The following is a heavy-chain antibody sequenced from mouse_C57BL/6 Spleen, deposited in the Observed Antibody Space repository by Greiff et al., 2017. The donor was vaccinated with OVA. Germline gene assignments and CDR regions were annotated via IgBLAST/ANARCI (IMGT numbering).Heavy chain of an antibody. CDR2: IWRGGST. J-gene: IGHJ3*01. V-gene: IGHV2-5*01. D-gene: IGHD3-3*01. CDR1: GFSLTSYG. Sequence: VKLQESGPGLVQPSQSLSITCTVSGFSLTSYGVHWVRQSPGKGLEWLGVIWRGGSTDYNAAFMSRLSITKDNSKSQVFFKMNRLQADDTAIYYCAKNWGDRGSPFAYWGQGTLVTVSA. CDR3: AKNWGDRGSPFAY.